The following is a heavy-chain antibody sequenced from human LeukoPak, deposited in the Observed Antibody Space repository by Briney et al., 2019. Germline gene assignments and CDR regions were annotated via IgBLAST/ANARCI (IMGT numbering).Heavy chain of an antibody. V-gene: IGHV4-4*02. CDR2: IYHSGST. Sequence: SETLSLTCAVSGGSISSSNWWSWVRQPPGKGLEWIGEIYHSGSTYYNPSLKSRVTISVDRSKNQFSLKLSSVTAADTAVYYCARGPEGGLNWFDPWGQGTLATVSS. J-gene: IGHJ5*02. CDR3: ARGPEGGLNWFDP. D-gene: IGHD3-16*01. CDR1: GGSISSSNW.